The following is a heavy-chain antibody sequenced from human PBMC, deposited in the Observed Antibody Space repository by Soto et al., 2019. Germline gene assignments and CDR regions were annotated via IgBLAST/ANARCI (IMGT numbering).Heavy chain of an antibody. D-gene: IGHD4-17*01. J-gene: IGHJ3*01. CDR1: GFTFSSSG. V-gene: IGHV3-23*01. CDR3: ANHGGFDL. CDR2: ISIRGDYR. Sequence: EGQLLQSGGGLVQPGESLRLSCAASGFTFSSSGMSWVRQAPGKGLEWVSSISIRGDYRYYADSVKGRFTISRDNSKNTLYLQMSSLTAEDTALYDCANHGGFDLWGQGTMVAVSS.